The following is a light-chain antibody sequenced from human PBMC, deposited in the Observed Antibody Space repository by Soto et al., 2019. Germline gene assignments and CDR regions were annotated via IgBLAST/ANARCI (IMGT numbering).Light chain of an antibody. V-gene: IGKV3-15*01. CDR3: QQYNNWPPWS. CDR2: GAS. CDR1: QSISSN. Sequence: EIVMTQSPATLSVSLGERATLSCMASQSISSNLAWYQHRPGQAPRLLIYGASTRATGIPARFSGSGSGTEFTLTISSLQSEDFAVYYCQQYNNWPPWSFGQGTKVEIK. J-gene: IGKJ1*01.